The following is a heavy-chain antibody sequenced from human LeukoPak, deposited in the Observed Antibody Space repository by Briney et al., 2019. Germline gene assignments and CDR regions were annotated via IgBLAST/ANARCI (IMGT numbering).Heavy chain of an antibody. Sequence: GGSLRLSCAASGFTFSSYAMSWVRQAPGKGLEWVSAISGSGGSTYYADSVKGRFTISRDNSKNTLYLQMNSLRAEDTAVYYCAKGGRFLEWLLPGFDYWGQGTLVTVSS. D-gene: IGHD3-3*01. J-gene: IGHJ4*02. CDR1: GFTFSSYA. CDR2: ISGSGGST. CDR3: AKGGRFLEWLLPGFDY. V-gene: IGHV3-23*01.